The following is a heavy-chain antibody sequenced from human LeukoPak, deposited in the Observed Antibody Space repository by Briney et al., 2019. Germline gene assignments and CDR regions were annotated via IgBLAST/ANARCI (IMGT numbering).Heavy chain of an antibody. J-gene: IGHJ5*02. D-gene: IGHD1-1*01. CDR1: GFTLTRYS. V-gene: IGHV3-23*01. Sequence: GGSLRLSCAASGFTLTRYSMNWVRQAPGKGLEWVSGMSGSAKDIYYAYSVRGRFAISRDKSNNVLYLQMDNLRAEDTAVYYCGKDQLAGSAIDHWGQGTLVTVSS. CDR3: GKDQLAGSAIDH. CDR2: MSGSAKDI.